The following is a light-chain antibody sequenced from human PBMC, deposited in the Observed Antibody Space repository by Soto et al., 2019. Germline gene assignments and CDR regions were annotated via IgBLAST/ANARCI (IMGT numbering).Light chain of an antibody. V-gene: IGKV4-1*01. Sequence: DVVMTQSPDSLSASLGARASINRKSSQSVLHTSNNRNYLSWYQQTPGQPPKLLIYCASTRESGVPDRFSGSGSGTDFTLTISSLQAEDVAVYYCQQYSGTPLYTFGQGTKVDIK. J-gene: IGKJ2*01. CDR1: QSVLHTSNNRNY. CDR2: CAS. CDR3: QQYSGTPLYT.